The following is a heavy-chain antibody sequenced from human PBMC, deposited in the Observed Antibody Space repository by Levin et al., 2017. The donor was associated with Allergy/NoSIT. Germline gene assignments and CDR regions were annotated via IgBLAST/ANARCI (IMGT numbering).Heavy chain of an antibody. Sequence: GESLKISCAASGFTFSRYVLHWVRQAPGKGLEWVAFISKDGNNKDYAVSVKGRFTISRDNSKSTLYVQMNSLRAEDTAVYHCAVQIAGVVYWGQGTLVTVSS. CDR2: ISKDGNNK. J-gene: IGHJ4*02. V-gene: IGHV3-30-3*01. CDR1: GFTFSRYV. D-gene: IGHD3-10*01. CDR3: AVQIAGVVY.